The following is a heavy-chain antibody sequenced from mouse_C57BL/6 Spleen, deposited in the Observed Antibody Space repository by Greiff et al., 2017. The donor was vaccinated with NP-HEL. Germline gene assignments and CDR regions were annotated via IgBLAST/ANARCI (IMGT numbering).Heavy chain of an antibody. CDR1: GYTFTSYW. CDR2: LYPGNSDT. D-gene: IGHD2-1*01. J-gene: IGHJ4*01. V-gene: IGHV1-5*01. CDR3: TRLLSYYYAMDY. Sequence: EVQLQESGTVLARPGASVKMSCKTSGYTFTSYWMHWVKQRPGPGLEWIGALYPGNSDTSYNQKFKGKAKLTAVTSASTAYMELSSLTNEDSAVYYCTRLLSYYYAMDYWGQGTSVTVSS.